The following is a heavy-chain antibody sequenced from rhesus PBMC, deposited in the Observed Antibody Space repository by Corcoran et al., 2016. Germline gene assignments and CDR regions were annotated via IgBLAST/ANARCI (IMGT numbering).Heavy chain of an antibody. CDR2: IYWDDDK. Sequence: QVTLKESGPALVKPTQTLTLTCTFSGFSLPPSGMGVGWFRQPPGKALEWLALIYWDDDKRYSTSLKSRLTISKDTSKNQVVLTMTNMDPVDTATYYCARRTTVTLFDYWGQGVLVTVSS. J-gene: IGHJ4*01. V-gene: IGHV2-174*01. CDR3: ARRTTVTLFDY. D-gene: IGHD4-35*01. CDR1: GFSLPPSGMG.